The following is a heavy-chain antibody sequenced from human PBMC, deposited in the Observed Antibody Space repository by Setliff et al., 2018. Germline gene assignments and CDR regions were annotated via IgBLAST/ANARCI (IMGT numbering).Heavy chain of an antibody. J-gene: IGHJ6*03. CDR2: INPNSGGT. Sequence: EASVKVSCKASGYTFTGHHLHWVRQAPGQGLEWMGWINPNSGGTKYAQKFQGRVTMTRDTSISTGYMELSRLRYDDTAVYYCARSPTRTTGSHYLGYYYYYMDFWGKGTTVTVSS. V-gene: IGHV1-2*02. D-gene: IGHD1-1*01. CDR3: ARSPTRTTGSHYLGYYYYYMDF. CDR1: GYTFTGHH.